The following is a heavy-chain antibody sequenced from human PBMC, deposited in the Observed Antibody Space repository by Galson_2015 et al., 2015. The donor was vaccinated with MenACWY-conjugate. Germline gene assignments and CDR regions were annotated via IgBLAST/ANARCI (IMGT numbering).Heavy chain of an antibody. J-gene: IGHJ4*02. D-gene: IGHD6-13*01. V-gene: IGHV1-3*01. Sequence: SVKVSCKASGYTFTSYAMHWVRQAPGQRLEWMGWINAGNGNTKYSQKFQGRVTITRDTSASTAYMELSSLRPEDTAVYYCARDSSSSWYDSGLSIFDYWGQGTLVTVSS. CDR1: GYTFTSYA. CDR3: ARDSSSSWYDSGLSIFDY. CDR2: INAGNGNT.